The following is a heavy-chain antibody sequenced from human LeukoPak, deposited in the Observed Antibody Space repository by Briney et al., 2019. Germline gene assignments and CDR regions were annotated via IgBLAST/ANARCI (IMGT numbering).Heavy chain of an antibody. V-gene: IGHV3-23*01. J-gene: IGHJ4*02. CDR3: AIMHGYYDGSGYWVQ. Sequence: GGSLRLSCAASGFTFSSYGMSWVRQAPGKGLEWVFFITTSGATTSYADSVKGRFTISRDNPRNTLYMQMNSLRDEDTALYYCAIMHGYYDGSGYWVQWGQGTLVTVSS. CDR1: GFTFSSYG. D-gene: IGHD3-22*01. CDR2: ITTSGATT.